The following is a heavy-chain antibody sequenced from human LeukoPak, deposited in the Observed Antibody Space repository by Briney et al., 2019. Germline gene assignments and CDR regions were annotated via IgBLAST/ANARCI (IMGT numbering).Heavy chain of an antibody. Sequence: GGSLRLSCAASGFTFSSYEMNWVRQAPGKGLEWVSYISSSGTTIYYADSVKGRFTISKDNAKNTLYLQMNSLSAEDTAVYYCARDLAGSGYDGEFDNWGQGTLVTVSS. V-gene: IGHV3-48*03. D-gene: IGHD5-12*01. CDR3: ARDLAGSGYDGEFDN. J-gene: IGHJ4*02. CDR2: ISSSGTTI. CDR1: GFTFSSYE.